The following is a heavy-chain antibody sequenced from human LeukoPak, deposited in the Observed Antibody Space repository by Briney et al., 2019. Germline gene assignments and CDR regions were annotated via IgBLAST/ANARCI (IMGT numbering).Heavy chain of an antibody. CDR3: AKGPLRGTAAAIDY. Sequence: GESLRLSCAASGFTFNNYGMHWVRQAPGKGLEWVAVISYDGRNKHYPDSVKGRFTISRDISTDTLWLQMDSLRTEDTAVYYCAKGPLRGTAAAIDYWGQGTLVTVSS. CDR2: ISYDGRNK. D-gene: IGHD2-2*01. CDR1: GFTFNNYG. V-gene: IGHV3-30*18. J-gene: IGHJ4*02.